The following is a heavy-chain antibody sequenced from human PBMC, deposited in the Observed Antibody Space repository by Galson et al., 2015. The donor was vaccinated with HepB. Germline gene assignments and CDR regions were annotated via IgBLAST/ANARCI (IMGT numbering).Heavy chain of an antibody. J-gene: IGHJ4*02. CDR1: GYSFTSYW. D-gene: IGHD6-13*01. CDR3: ARQGSSSWYPTPFFDY. Sequence: QSGAEVKKPGESLRISCKGSGYSFTSYWISWVRQMPGKGLEWMGRIDPSDSYTNYSPSFQGHVTISADKSISTAYLQWGSLKASDTAMYYCARQGSSSWYPTPFFDYWGQGTLVTVSS. V-gene: IGHV5-10-1*01. CDR2: IDPSDSYT.